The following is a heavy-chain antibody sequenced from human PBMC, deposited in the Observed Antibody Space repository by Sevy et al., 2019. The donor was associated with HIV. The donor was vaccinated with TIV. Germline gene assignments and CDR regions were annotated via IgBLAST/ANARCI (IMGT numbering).Heavy chain of an antibody. CDR1: GFSFDSYG. D-gene: IGHD3-22*01. V-gene: IGHV3-23*01. J-gene: IGHJ6*03. CDR2: ISGSGTRT. Sequence: GGSLRLSCAVSGFSFDSYGMSWVRQAPGKGLEWVSGISGSGTRTYYADSVKGRFSISRDNSKNRLYLQMNSLRSEDTAIYYCAKGGGGHYDPDEIGYYFYYYNMDVWGKGTTVTVSS. CDR3: AKGGGGHYDPDEIGYYFYYYNMDV.